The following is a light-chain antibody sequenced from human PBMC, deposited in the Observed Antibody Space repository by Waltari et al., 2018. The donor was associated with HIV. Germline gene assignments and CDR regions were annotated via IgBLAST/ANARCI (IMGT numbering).Light chain of an antibody. CDR3: ESYTSTRVWL. J-gene: IGLJ2*01. V-gene: IGLV2-14*03. CDR2: DVS. Sequence: QSALTQPASVSGSPGQSITISCTGSSNDVGGYNYVSWYQQHPGQAPRLMIYDVSTRPAGVSDRFSGSKSGDTASLTISGLQPEDEADYYCESYTSTRVWLFGGGTRLTVL. CDR1: SNDVGGYNY.